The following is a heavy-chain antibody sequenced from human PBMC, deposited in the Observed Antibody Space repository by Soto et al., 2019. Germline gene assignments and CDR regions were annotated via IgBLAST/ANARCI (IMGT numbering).Heavy chain of an antibody. D-gene: IGHD6-19*01. CDR2: IDWADDT. Sequence: QATLRESGPTLVKPTQTLTLTCTFSGFSLTSSGVAVGWIRQPPGKALEWLASIDWADDTPYNPSLKNRAIITGDTSKNQVVLTIANMDPTDTATYYCARIVWLRFEFWGQGTPVTVSS. CDR1: GFSLTSSGVA. J-gene: IGHJ4*02. CDR3: ARIVWLRFEF. V-gene: IGHV2-5*02.